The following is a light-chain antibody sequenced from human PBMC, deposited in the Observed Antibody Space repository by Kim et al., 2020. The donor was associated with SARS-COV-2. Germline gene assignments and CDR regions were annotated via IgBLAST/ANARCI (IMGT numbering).Light chain of an antibody. CDR2: GKN. V-gene: IGLV3-19*01. CDR3: YSRARSGNHYV. J-gene: IGLJ1*01. CDR1: SLSSYY. Sequence: SSELTQDPAVSVALGQTVRITCQGDSLSSYYASWYQQKPGQAPVLVIYGKNKRPSGIPDRSSGSSTGTTASLTPTGAPPEDEPHYYCYSRARSGNHYVFG.